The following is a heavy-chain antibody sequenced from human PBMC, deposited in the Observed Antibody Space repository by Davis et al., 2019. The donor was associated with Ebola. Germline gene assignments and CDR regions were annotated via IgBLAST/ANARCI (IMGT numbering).Heavy chain of an antibody. Sequence: GGSLRLSCAASGFTFSSHSMNWVRQAPGKGLEWVSYISSSSSTIYYADSVKGRFTISRDNAKNSLYLQMNSLRDEDTAVYYCARDRFAYSSSSGFDYWGQGTLVTVSS. J-gene: IGHJ4*02. CDR1: GFTFSSHS. V-gene: IGHV3-48*02. CDR2: ISSSSSTI. D-gene: IGHD6-6*01. CDR3: ARDRFAYSSSSGFDY.